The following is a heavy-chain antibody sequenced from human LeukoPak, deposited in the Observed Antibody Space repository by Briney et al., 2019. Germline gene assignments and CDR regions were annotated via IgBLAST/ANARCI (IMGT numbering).Heavy chain of an antibody. V-gene: IGHV3-7*01. CDR1: GFTFSSYW. CDR2: IKQDGSEK. CDR3: ARGREGQQLVRLRSYYYMDV. J-gene: IGHJ6*03. Sequence: GGSLRLSCAASGFTFSSYWMSWVRQAPGKGLEWVANIKQDGSEKYYVDSVKGRFTISRDNAKNSLYLQMNSLRAEDTAVYYCARGREGQQLVRLRSYYYMDVWGKGTTVTVSS. D-gene: IGHD6-13*01.